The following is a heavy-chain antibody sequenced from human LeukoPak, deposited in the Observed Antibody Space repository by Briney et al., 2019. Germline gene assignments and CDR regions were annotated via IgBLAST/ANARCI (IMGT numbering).Heavy chain of an antibody. D-gene: IGHD3-10*01. J-gene: IGHJ4*02. CDR1: GFTFSSYS. CDR2: ISSSSSYI. Sequence: GGSLRLSCAASGFTFSSYSMNWVRQAPGKGLEWVSSISSSSSYIYYADSVKGRFTISRDNAKNSLYLQMNSLRAADTAVYYCARHPTMVRGVYFDYWGQGTLVTVSS. V-gene: IGHV3-21*01. CDR3: ARHPTMVRGVYFDY.